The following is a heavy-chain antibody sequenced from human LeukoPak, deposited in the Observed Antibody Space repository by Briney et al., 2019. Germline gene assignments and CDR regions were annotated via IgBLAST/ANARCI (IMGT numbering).Heavy chain of an antibody. Sequence: GASVKVSCKASGYTFTSYYMHWVRQAPGQGLEWMGIINPSGGSTSYAQKFQGRVTMTTDTSTSTAYMELRSLRSDDTAVYYCARQRVAAAGPNWFDPWGQGTLVTVSS. CDR2: INPSGGST. CDR1: GYTFTSYY. CDR3: ARQRVAAAGPNWFDP. V-gene: IGHV1-46*01. D-gene: IGHD6-13*01. J-gene: IGHJ5*02.